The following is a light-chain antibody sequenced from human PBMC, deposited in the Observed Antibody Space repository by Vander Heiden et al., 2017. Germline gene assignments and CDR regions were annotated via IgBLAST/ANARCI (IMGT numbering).Light chain of an antibody. CDR3: QQSYSTFFP. J-gene: IGKJ3*01. Sequence: DIQMTQSPSSLSASVGDRVTITCRASQSISSYLNWYQQKPGKAPKLLIYAASSVQSGVPLRFSGSGSGTDFTLHISSLQPEDFATYYCQQSYSTFFPFGPGTKVDIK. V-gene: IGKV1-39*01. CDR2: AAS. CDR1: QSISSY.